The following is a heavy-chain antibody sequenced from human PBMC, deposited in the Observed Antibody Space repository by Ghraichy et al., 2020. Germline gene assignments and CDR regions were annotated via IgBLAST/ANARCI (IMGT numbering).Heavy chain of an antibody. V-gene: IGHV3-74*01. J-gene: IGHJ4*02. Sequence: GGSLRLSCAASGFTFSRHWMHWVRHAPGKGLVWVSRISGDGSTTTYADSVKGRFTISRDNAKNTLYLQMNSLRVEDTAVYYCARELPFDYWGQGTLVTVSS. CDR1: GFTFSRHW. CDR2: ISGDGSTT. CDR3: ARELPFDY. D-gene: IGHD1-7*01.